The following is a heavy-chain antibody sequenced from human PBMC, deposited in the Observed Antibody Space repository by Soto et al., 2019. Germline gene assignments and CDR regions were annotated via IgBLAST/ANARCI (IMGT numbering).Heavy chain of an antibody. V-gene: IGHV3-23*01. Sequence: GGSLRLSCAASGFTFRNFAMNWVRQAPGKGLEWVSGISVSGGTTYYADSVRGRFTVSRDNSKNSVFLQMNSLRAEDTAVYYCTKDVLYCGGGSCLVGPSYTFDHWGQGTLVTVSS. CDR3: TKDVLYCGGGSCLVGPSYTFDH. CDR1: GFTFRNFA. D-gene: IGHD2-15*01. CDR2: ISVSGGTT. J-gene: IGHJ4*02.